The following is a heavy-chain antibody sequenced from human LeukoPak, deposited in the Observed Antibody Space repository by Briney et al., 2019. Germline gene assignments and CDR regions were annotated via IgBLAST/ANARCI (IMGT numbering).Heavy chain of an antibody. D-gene: IGHD1-1*01. CDR3: ARAPRLLDS. CDR2: IHNDIT. Sequence: SETLSLTCTGSGASITTYYWTWIRQAPGKGLEFIAYIHNDITNYNPPRQSRAPISIDAFKNQVSLRLSSVTAADTAVYYCARAPRLLDSWGKGILVTVSS. CDR1: GASITTYY. J-gene: IGHJ4*02. V-gene: IGHV4-4*09.